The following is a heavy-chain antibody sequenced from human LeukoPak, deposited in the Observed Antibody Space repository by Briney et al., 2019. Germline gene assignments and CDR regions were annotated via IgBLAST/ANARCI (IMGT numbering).Heavy chain of an antibody. J-gene: IGHJ3*02. CDR1: GYSFTSYW. CDR2: IYPGDSDT. CDR3: ARVQNDFWSGYYDAFDI. V-gene: IGHV5-51*01. D-gene: IGHD3-3*01. Sequence: RGKSLKISCKGSGYSFTSYWIGWVRQMPGKGLEWMGIIYPGDSDTRYSPSFQGQVTISADKSISTAYLQWSSLKASDTAMYYCARVQNDFWSGYYDAFDIWGQGTMVTVSS.